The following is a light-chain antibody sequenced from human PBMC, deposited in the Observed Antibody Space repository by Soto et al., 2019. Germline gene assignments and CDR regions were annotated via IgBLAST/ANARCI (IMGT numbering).Light chain of an antibody. Sequence: QSALTQPPSASGSPGQSVTISCTGTSGYVGTYSLVSWYQQHPGKAPKLLIYDVFKRPPGVPDRFSGSKSGNTASLTVSGLRFDDEAFYYCSSYARNDKAIFGGGTK. J-gene: IGLJ2*01. CDR1: SGYVGTYSL. CDR2: DVF. V-gene: IGLV2-8*01. CDR3: SSYARNDKAI.